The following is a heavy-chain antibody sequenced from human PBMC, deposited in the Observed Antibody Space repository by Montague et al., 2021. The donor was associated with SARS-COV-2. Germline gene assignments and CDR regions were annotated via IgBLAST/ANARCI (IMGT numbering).Heavy chain of an antibody. V-gene: IGHV3-49*04. CDR3: TREARLPPLCYYYGMDV. J-gene: IGHJ6*02. CDR2: IRGSSNGGTT. D-gene: IGHD5-12*01. Sequence: SLRLSCATSGFTFGDYAMSWVRQAPGKALEWVGFIRGSSNGGTTEYAASVKGRFTISRDDSKSIVYLQMDSLKTEDTGVYYCTREARLPPLCYYYGMDVWGRGTTVAVSS. CDR1: GFTFGDYA.